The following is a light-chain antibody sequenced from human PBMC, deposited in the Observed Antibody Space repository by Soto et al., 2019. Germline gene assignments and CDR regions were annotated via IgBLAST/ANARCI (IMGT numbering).Light chain of an antibody. CDR2: GAS. J-gene: IGKJ4*01. Sequence: EIVLTQSPGTLSLSPGERATLSCRASQSVSNKYLAWYQQKPGQAPRLLIYGASTRATGIPARVSGSGSGTEFTLTIRSLQPEDFATYYCQQSYTAPLTFGGGTKVDI. V-gene: IGKV3-20*01. CDR1: QSVSNKY. CDR3: QQSYTAPLT.